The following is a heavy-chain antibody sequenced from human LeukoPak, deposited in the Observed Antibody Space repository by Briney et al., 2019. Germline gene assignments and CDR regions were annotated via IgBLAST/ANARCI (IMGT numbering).Heavy chain of an antibody. Sequence: SETLSLTCTVSGYSISSGYYWGWIRQPPGKGLEWIGSIYHSGSTYYNPSLKSRVTISVDTSKNQFSLKLSSVTAADTAVYYCARLVRWQWLVRRRYFGAFDIWGQGTMVTVSS. J-gene: IGHJ3*02. CDR2: IYHSGST. D-gene: IGHD6-19*01. CDR1: GYSISSGYY. V-gene: IGHV4-38-2*02. CDR3: ARLVRWQWLVRRRYFGAFDI.